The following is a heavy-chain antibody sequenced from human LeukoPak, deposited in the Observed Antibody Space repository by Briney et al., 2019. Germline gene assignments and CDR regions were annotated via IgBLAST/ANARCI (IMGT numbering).Heavy chain of an antibody. D-gene: IGHD1-26*01. V-gene: IGHV3-23*01. CDR3: AKGLVVGGISVRSSEY. CDR2: ISGSGGST. CDR1: GFTFSSYV. Sequence: GGSLRLSCAASGFTFSSYVMRWVRQAPGKGLEWVSSISGSGGSTIYAGSVKGRFTISRDNSKNKLCLQLNSLRAEDTAVYYCAKGLVVGGISVRSSEYWGQGTLVTVS. J-gene: IGHJ4*02.